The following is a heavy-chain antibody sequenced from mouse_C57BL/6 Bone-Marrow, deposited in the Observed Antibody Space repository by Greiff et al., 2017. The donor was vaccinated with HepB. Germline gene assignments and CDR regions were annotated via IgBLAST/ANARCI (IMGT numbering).Heavy chain of an antibody. Sequence: DVMLVESGGGLVQPKGSLKLSCAASGFTFNTYAMHWVRQAPGKGLEWVARIRSKSSNYATYYADSVKDRFTISRDDSQSMLYLQMNNLKTEDTAMYYCVRGGNYYGSSPYYAMDYWGQGTSVTVSS. CDR1: GFTFNTYA. J-gene: IGHJ4*01. CDR2: IRSKSSNYAT. CDR3: VRGGNYYGSSPYYAMDY. D-gene: IGHD1-1*01. V-gene: IGHV10-3*01.